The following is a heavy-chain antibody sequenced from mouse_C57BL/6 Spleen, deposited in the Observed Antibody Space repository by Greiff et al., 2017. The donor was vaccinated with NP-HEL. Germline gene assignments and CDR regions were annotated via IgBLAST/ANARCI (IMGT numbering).Heavy chain of an antibody. D-gene: IGHD1-1*01. CDR1: GYTFTSYG. CDR2: IYPRSGNT. Sequence: QVQLKQSGAELARPGASVKLSCKASGYTFTSYGISWVKQRTGQGLEWIGEIYPRSGNTYYNEKFKGKATLTADKSSSTAYMELRSLTSDDSADDFCARSGKGTTVVATDFDYWGQGTTLTVSS. V-gene: IGHV1-81*01. CDR3: ARSGKGTTVVATDFDY. J-gene: IGHJ2*01.